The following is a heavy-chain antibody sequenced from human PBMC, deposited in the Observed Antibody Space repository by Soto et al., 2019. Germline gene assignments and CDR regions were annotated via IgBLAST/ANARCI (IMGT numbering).Heavy chain of an antibody. D-gene: IGHD6-13*01. Sequence: EVQLVQSGAEVKKPGESLRISCKGSGYSFTSYWISWVRQMPGKGLEWMGRIDPSDSYTNYSPSFQGHVTISADKSISTAYLQWSSLKASDTSMYYCARYSSSWYLYYYYYSGMDVWGQGTTVTVSS. CDR3: ARYSSSWYLYYYYYSGMDV. J-gene: IGHJ6*02. V-gene: IGHV5-10-1*03. CDR1: GYSFTSYW. CDR2: IDPSDSYT.